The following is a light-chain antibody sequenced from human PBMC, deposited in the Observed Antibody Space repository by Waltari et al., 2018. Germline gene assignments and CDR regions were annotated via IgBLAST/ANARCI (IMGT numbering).Light chain of an antibody. J-gene: IGLJ3*02. V-gene: IGLV2-8*01. CDR1: SSDVGPYNY. CDR3: SSYAGSNNLGV. Sequence: QSALTQPPSASGSPGQSVSISCAGASSDVGPYNYVPWYQHHPDKAPKLIIYEVDKRPSGVPDRFSGSKSGDTASLTVSGLQAEDEADYYCSSYAGSNNLGVFGGGTKLTVL. CDR2: EVD.